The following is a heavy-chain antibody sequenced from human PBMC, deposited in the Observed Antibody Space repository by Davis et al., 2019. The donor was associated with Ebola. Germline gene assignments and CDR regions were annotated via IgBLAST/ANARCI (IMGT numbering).Heavy chain of an antibody. CDR1: GFTFSNAW. CDR2: IKSNTDGGTT. J-gene: IGHJ5*02. D-gene: IGHD3-10*01. V-gene: IGHV3-15*07. Sequence: GESLKTSCAASGFTFSNAWMNWVRPAPGKGLEWVGRIKSNTDGGTTDYVAPVKGRFTISRDDSKNTLYLQMNSLKAEDTAVYYCTTDSLITMVRGVMGFDWFDPWGQGTLVTVSS. CDR3: TTDSLITMVRGVMGFDWFDP.